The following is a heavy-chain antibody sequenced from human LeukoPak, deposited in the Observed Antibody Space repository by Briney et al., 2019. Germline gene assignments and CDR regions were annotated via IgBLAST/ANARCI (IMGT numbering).Heavy chain of an antibody. V-gene: IGHV1-69*13. Sequence: ASVKVSCKASGGTFSSYAISWVRQAPGQGLEWMGGIIPIFGTANYAQKFQGRATITADESTSTAYMELSSLRSEDTAVYYCARSSGVLRFFYGMDVWGQGTTVTVSS. CDR2: IIPIFGTA. CDR3: ARSSGVLRFFYGMDV. D-gene: IGHD3-3*01. CDR1: GGTFSSYA. J-gene: IGHJ6*02.